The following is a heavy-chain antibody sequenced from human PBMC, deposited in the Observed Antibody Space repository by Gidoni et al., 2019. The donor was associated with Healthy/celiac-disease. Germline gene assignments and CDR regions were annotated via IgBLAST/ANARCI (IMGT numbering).Heavy chain of an antibody. D-gene: IGHD3-22*01. CDR2: IIPIFGTA. Sequence: QVQLVQSGAAVKKPGSSVKVSCKASGGTFHSYAISRVRQSPEQGLEWMGGIIPIFGTANYAQKFQGRVTITADESTSTAYMELSSLRSEDTAVYYCARGAYYYDSSGHGAFDIWGQGTMVTVSS. V-gene: IGHV1-69*01. J-gene: IGHJ3*02. CDR1: GGTFHSYA. CDR3: ARGAYYYDSSGHGAFDI.